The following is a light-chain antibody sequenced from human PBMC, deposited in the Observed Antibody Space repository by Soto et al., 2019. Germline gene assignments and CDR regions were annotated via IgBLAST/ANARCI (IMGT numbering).Light chain of an antibody. Sequence: QAVVTQPPSVSGAPGQRVTISCTGSGSNIGAHYDVHGYQQVPGTAPKLVIYATTSRPSGVPDRFSGSKSCTSASLAITGLQAEDEAVYYCQSFDNSLSGGVFGAGTKVTVL. CDR2: ATT. J-gene: IGLJ2*01. CDR3: QSFDNSLSGGV. V-gene: IGLV1-40*01. CDR1: GSNIGAHYD.